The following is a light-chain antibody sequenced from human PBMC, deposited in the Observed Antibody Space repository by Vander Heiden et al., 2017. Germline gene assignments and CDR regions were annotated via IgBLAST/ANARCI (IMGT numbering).Light chain of an antibody. Sequence: DIQMTQSPSSLSASVGDRVTLTCRASQSISSYLNWYQQKPGKAPKLLIYAASSLQSGVPSRFSGSGSGTDFTLTISRLQPEDFATYYCQQSYSTRHTFGQGTKLEIK. V-gene: IGKV1-39*01. CDR3: QQSYSTRHT. J-gene: IGKJ2*01. CDR2: AAS. CDR1: QSISSY.